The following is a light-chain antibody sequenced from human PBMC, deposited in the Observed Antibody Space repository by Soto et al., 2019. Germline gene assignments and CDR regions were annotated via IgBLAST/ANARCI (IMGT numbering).Light chain of an antibody. CDR1: QSVTSNY. CDR3: QQYHTSPIT. J-gene: IGKJ5*01. CDR2: GIS. V-gene: IGKV3-20*01. Sequence: EVVMTQSPATLSVSPGERATLSCRASQSVTSNYLAWYQQKPGQAPRLLIYGISSRATGVPDRFSGSGSGTDFTLTISRLEPEDFAVYYCQQYHTSPITFGQGTRLEI.